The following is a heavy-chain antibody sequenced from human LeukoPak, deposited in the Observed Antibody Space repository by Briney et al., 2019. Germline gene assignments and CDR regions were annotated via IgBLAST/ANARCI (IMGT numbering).Heavy chain of an antibody. CDR2: IKQDGSEK. D-gene: IGHD2-15*01. CDR3: AKEPRKYCSGGSCSAFDI. V-gene: IGHV3-7*03. Sequence: GSLRLSCVASGFTFRTSWMNWVRQAPGKGLEWVANIKQDGSEKYYVDSVKGRFTISRDNAKNSLYLQMNSLRAEDTALYYCAKEPRKYCSGGSCSAFDIWGQGTMVTVSS. CDR1: GFTFRTSW. J-gene: IGHJ3*02.